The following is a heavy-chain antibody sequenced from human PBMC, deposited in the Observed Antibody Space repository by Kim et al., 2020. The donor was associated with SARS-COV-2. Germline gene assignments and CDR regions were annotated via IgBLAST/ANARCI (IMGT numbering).Heavy chain of an antibody. CDR1: GGSISSSSYY. CDR2: IYYSGST. J-gene: IGHJ3*02. Sequence: SETLSLTCTVSGGSISSSSYYWGWIRQPPGKGLEWIGSIYYSGSTYYNPSLKSRVTISVDTSKNQFSLKLSSVTAADTAVYYCARLRYYDSSDYYYAFDIWGQGTMVTVSS. D-gene: IGHD3-22*01. CDR3: ARLRYYDSSDYYYAFDI. V-gene: IGHV4-39*01.